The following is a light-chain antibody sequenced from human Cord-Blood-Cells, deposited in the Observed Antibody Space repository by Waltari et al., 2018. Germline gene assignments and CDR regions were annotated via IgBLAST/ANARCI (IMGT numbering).Light chain of an antibody. Sequence: QSALTQPDSVSGSPGQSITISCTGTSSDVGGYNYVSWYQQHQGKAPKLMIYDVSNRPSGVSNRFSGSKSGNTASLTISGLQAEDEADYYCSSYTSSSTLVFGGGTKLTVL. J-gene: IGLJ3*02. CDR3: SSYTSSSTLV. CDR2: DVS. CDR1: SSDVGGYNY. V-gene: IGLV2-14*01.